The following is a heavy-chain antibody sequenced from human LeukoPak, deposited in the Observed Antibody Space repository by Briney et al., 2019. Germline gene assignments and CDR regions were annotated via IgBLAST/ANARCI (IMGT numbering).Heavy chain of an antibody. D-gene: IGHD5-12*01. V-gene: IGHV1-18*01. CDR2: ISAYNGNT. J-gene: IGHJ5*02. Sequence: ASVRVSCKASGYTFTSYGISWVRQAPGQGLEWMGWISAYNGNTNYAQKLQGRVTMTTDTSTSTAYMELRSLRSDDTAVYYCARDDRGYNWFDPWGQGTLVTVSS. CDR1: GYTFTSYG. CDR3: ARDDRGYNWFDP.